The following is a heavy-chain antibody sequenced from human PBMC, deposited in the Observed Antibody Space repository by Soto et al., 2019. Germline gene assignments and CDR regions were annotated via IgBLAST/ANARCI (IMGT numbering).Heavy chain of an antibody. Sequence: LRLSCAASGFTVFSYAMTWVRQAPGKGLEWVSAISDSGVSTYYADSVKGRFTISRDTSKNTLYLQMNSLRAEDTAVYYCAKGKKWELPLDYWGQGTQVTVS. CDR3: AKGKKWELPLDY. V-gene: IGHV3-23*01. D-gene: IGHD1-26*01. CDR2: ISDSGVST. J-gene: IGHJ4*02. CDR1: GFTVFSYA.